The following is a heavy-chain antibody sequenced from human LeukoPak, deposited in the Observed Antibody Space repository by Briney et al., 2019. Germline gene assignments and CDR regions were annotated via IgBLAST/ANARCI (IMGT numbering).Heavy chain of an antibody. Sequence: GGSLRLSCAASGFTFSSYSMNWVRQAPGKGLEWVSSISSSSSYIYYADSVKGQFTISRDNAKNSLYVQMDSLGAEDTAVYYCARDRKADIVATIDYWGQGTLVTVSS. CDR2: ISSSSSYI. D-gene: IGHD5-12*01. J-gene: IGHJ4*02. CDR1: GFTFSSYS. V-gene: IGHV3-21*01. CDR3: ARDRKADIVATIDY.